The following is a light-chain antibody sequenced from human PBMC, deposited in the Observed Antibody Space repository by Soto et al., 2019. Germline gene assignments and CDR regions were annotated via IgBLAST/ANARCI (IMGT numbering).Light chain of an antibody. J-gene: IGKJ1*01. V-gene: IGKV1-39*01. CDR2: AAS. Sequence: DIQMTQSPSFLSASAGDRVTILCRASQSISNFLHWYQQKPGKAPKLLIYAASKLESGVPSRFGDSFTGTNITLTISSLQPDDLATYSCHKRYSKPRTFGLGTRVEIK. CDR3: HKRYSKPRT. CDR1: QSISNF.